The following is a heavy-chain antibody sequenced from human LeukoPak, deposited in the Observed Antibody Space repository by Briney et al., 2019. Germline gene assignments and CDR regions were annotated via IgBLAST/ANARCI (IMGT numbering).Heavy chain of an antibody. Sequence: SETLSLTCTVSGYSISSGYYWGWIRQPPGKGLEWIGSIYHSGSTYYNPSLKSRVTISVDTSKNQFSLKLSSVTAADTAVYYCARANQLGXFDXXGQGTLXXVS. CDR2: IYHSGST. CDR1: GYSISSGYY. D-gene: IGHD1-14*01. V-gene: IGHV4-38-2*02. CDR3: ARANQLGXFDX. J-gene: IGHJ4*02.